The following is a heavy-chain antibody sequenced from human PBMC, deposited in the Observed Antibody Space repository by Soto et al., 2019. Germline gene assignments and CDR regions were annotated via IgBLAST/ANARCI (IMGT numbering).Heavy chain of an antibody. J-gene: IGHJ4*02. D-gene: IGHD3-9*01. Sequence: QVQLVQSGAEVKKPGASVKVSCKASGYTFTSYYMHWVRQAPGQGFEWMGIINPSGGSTSYAQKLQGRFAMTRDTSTSTVYMELSSLRSEDTAVYYCARGRRTGCLDYWGQGTLVTVSS. V-gene: IGHV1-46*01. CDR2: INPSGGST. CDR3: ARGRRTGCLDY. CDR1: GYTFTSYY.